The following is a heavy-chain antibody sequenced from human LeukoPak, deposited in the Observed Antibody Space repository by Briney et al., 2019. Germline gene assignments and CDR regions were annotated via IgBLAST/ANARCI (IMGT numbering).Heavy chain of an antibody. CDR3: AKVVGTGTTPTDY. Sequence: GGSLRLSCAASGFTFNKYGMTWVRQAPGKGLVWVAVISASGDNTDYADSVKGRFTISRDNSKNTLSLQMNSLRVEDTAVYYCAKVVGTGTTPTDYWGQSTVVPVSS. CDR2: ISASGDNT. V-gene: IGHV3-23*01. CDR1: GFTFNKYG. D-gene: IGHD1-1*01. J-gene: IGHJ4*02.